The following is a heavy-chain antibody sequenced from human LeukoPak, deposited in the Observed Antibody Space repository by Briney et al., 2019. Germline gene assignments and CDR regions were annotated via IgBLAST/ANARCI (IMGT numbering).Heavy chain of an antibody. D-gene: IGHD7-27*01. Sequence: GGSLRLSCAASGFTFSNYWMSWVRQAPGKGLEWVANIKQDGSEKYYADSVKGRFTISRDNAKNSLFLQMNSLRAEDTAVYYCARLGNFDYWGQGTLVTVSS. CDR1: GFTFSNYW. CDR3: ARLGNFDY. J-gene: IGHJ4*02. V-gene: IGHV3-7*01. CDR2: IKQDGSEK.